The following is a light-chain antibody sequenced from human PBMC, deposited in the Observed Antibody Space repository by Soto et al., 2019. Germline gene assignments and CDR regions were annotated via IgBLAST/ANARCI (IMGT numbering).Light chain of an antibody. V-gene: IGLV4-69*01. CDR2: LNSDGSH. CDR1: SGHSSYA. Sequence: QPVLTQSPSASASLGASVKLTCTLSSGHSSYAIAWHQQQPEKGPRYLMKLNSDGSHNTGDGIPDRFSGSSSGAERYLTISSLQAEDEADYYCQTWGTAIRVFGGGTKLTVL. CDR3: QTWGTAIRV. J-gene: IGLJ3*02.